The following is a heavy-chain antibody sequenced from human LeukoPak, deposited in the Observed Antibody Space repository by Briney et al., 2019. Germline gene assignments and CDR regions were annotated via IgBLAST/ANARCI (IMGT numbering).Heavy chain of an antibody. D-gene: IGHD3-22*01. CDR1: GGTFSSYT. CDR3: ATRVDSSGYYLDY. V-gene: IGHV1-69*02. J-gene: IGHJ4*02. CDR2: IIPILGIA. Sequence: SVKVSCKASGGTFSSYTISWVRQTPGQGLEWMGRIIPILGIANYAQKFQGRVTITADKSTSTAYMELSSLRSEDTAVYYCATRVDSSGYYLDYWGQGTLVTVSS.